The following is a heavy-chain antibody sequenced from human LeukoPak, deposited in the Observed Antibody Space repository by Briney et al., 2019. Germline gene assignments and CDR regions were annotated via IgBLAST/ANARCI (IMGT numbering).Heavy chain of an antibody. Sequence: GGSLRLSCAVSGFTLNTYTMNWVRQAPGKGLEWISSISASSNSIEYADSVEGRFSISRGNAKNSMHLQMNSLRAEDTAMYYCARDLGLRRNGYNPFDYWGHGVLVTVSS. J-gene: IGHJ4*01. V-gene: IGHV3-48*01. CDR3: ARDLGLRRNGYNPFDY. D-gene: IGHD5-24*01. CDR1: GFTLNTYT. CDR2: ISASSNSI.